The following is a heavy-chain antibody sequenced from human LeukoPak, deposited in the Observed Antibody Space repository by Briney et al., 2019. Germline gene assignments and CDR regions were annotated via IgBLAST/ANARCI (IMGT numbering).Heavy chain of an antibody. Sequence: SETLSLTCTVSGGSISSYYWSWIRQPPGKGLEWLGYIYYSGSTNYNPSLKSRVTISVDTSKNQFSLKLSSVTAADTAVYYCARVGIITMVRGFGQAKGAFDIWGQGTMVTVSS. CDR2: IYYSGST. J-gene: IGHJ3*02. D-gene: IGHD3-10*01. V-gene: IGHV4-59*01. CDR3: ARVGIITMVRGFGQAKGAFDI. CDR1: GGSISSYY.